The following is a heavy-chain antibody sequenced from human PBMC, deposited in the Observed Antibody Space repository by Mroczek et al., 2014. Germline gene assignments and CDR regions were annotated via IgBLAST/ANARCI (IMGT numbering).Heavy chain of an antibody. D-gene: IGHD3-10*01. CDR1: GGSISSYY. V-gene: IGHV4-59*01. J-gene: IGHJ4*02. Sequence: VQLLESGPGLVKPSETLSLTCTVSGGSISSYYWSWIRQPPGKGLEWIGYIYYSGSTNYNPSLKSRVTISVDTSKNQFSLKLSSVTAADTAVYYCARLYYYGSGSYYQEKYYFDYWGQGTLVTVSS. CDR3: ARLYYYGSGSYYQEKYYFDY. CDR2: IYYSGST.